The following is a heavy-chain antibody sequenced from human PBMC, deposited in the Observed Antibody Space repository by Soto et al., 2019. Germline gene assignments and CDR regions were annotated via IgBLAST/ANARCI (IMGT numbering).Heavy chain of an antibody. CDR3: TTSSSGLGTGH. CDR1: GFAFSSAW. V-gene: IGHV3-15*07. D-gene: IGHD5-18*01. Sequence: EVQLVESGGALVEPGGSLTLSCAASGFAFSSAWMNCVRQAPGKGLEWVGRVRSNADGGTADYAAPVRGRFTFSRDDSKNTLFLQMSSLRTEDTAVYYCTTSSSGLGTGHWGQGTLVTVSS. J-gene: IGHJ4*02. CDR2: VRSNADGGTA.